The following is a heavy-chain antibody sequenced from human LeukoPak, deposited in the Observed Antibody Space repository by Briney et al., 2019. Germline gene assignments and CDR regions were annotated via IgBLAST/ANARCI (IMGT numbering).Heavy chain of an antibody. J-gene: IGHJ4*02. CDR3: ARDHQDIVVVPAANAPDY. D-gene: IGHD2-2*01. CDR1: GYTFTSYG. CDR2: ISAYNGNT. V-gene: IGHV1-18*01. Sequence: GASVKVSCKASGYTFTSYGISWVRRAPGQGLEWMGWISAYNGNTNYAQKLQGRVTMTTDTSTSTAYMELRSLRSDDTAVYYCARDHQDIVVVPAANAPDYWGQGTLVTVSS.